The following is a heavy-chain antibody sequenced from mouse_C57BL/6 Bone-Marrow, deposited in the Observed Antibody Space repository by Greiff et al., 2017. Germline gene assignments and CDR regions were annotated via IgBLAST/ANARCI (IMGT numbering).Heavy chain of an antibody. CDR3: ARRGGYIDY. V-gene: IGHV1-55*01. CDR2: IYPGSGST. CDR1: GYTFTSYW. J-gene: IGHJ2*01. Sequence: VQLQQPGAVLVKPGASVKMSCKASGYTFTSYWITWVKQRPGQGLEWIGDIYPGSGSTNYNEKFKSKATLTVDTSSSTAYMQRSSLTSEDAAVYCCARRGGYIDYGGQGTTLTVSS.